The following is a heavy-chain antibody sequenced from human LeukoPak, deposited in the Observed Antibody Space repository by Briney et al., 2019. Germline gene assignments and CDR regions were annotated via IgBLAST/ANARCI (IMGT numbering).Heavy chain of an antibody. CDR2: INPNSGGT. CDR3: ARSGSIYYDSSGYYSFDY. D-gene: IGHD3-22*01. Sequence: ASVKVSCKASGYTFTGYYMHWVRQAPGQGLEWMGWINPNSGGTNYAQKFQGRVTMTRDTSISTAYMELSRLRSDDTAVYYCARSGSIYYDSSGYYSFDYWGQGTLDTVSS. CDR1: GYTFTGYY. V-gene: IGHV1-2*02. J-gene: IGHJ4*02.